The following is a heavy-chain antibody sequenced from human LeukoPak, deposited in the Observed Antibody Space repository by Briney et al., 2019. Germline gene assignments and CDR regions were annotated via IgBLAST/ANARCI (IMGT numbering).Heavy chain of an antibody. J-gene: IGHJ5*02. CDR1: GSAISSYY. Sequence: SETLSLTCTVSGSAISSYYWSWVRQPPGKGLEWIAYIYYSGSTKYNPSLKSRVTISLDRSKNQFSLKLRSVTAADTAVYYCAILQVHCGGECYTRWFDPWGQGTLVTVSS. D-gene: IGHD2-21*01. CDR3: AILQVHCGGECYTRWFDP. V-gene: IGHV4-59*08. CDR2: IYYSGST.